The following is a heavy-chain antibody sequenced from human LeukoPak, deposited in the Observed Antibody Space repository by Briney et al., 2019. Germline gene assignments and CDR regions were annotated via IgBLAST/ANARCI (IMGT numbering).Heavy chain of an antibody. CDR3: ARRGGSSSRRSPIDY. CDR1: GFTFSDYW. V-gene: IGHV3-7*01. J-gene: IGHJ4*02. D-gene: IGHD6-6*01. CDR2: IKQDGSHR. Sequence: PGGSLRLSCTASGFTFSDYWMTWVRQAPGKGPEWVANIKQDGSHRYYVDSVRGRFTISRDNAKNSLFLQMNGLRAEDTAVYYCARRGGSSSRRSPIDYWGQGTLVTVSS.